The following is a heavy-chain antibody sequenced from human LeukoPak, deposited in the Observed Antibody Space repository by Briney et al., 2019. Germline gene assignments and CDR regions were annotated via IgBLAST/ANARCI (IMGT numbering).Heavy chain of an antibody. CDR2: IIPIFGTA. J-gene: IGHJ6*03. Sequence: ASVKVSCKASGGTFSSYAISWVRQAPGQGLEWMGGIIPIFGTANYAQKFQGRVTITADKSTSTAYVELSSLRSEDTAVYYCGRDRSPDHATLYYYYYMDVWGKGTTVAVSS. D-gene: IGHD2-15*01. CDR1: GGTFSSYA. V-gene: IGHV1-69*06. CDR3: GRDRSPDHATLYYYYYMDV.